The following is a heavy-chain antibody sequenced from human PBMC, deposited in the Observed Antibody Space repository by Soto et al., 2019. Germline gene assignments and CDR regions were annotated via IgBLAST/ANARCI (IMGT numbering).Heavy chain of an antibody. CDR1: GFTFSSYA. J-gene: IGHJ4*02. V-gene: IGHV3-30-3*01. Sequence: PGGSLRLSCAASGFTFSSYAMHWVRQAPGKGLEWVAVISYDGSNKYYADSVKGRFTISRDNSKNTLYLQMNSLRAEDTAVYYCARRPDYFDYWGQGTLVTVSS. CDR2: ISYDGSNK. CDR3: ARRPDYFDY.